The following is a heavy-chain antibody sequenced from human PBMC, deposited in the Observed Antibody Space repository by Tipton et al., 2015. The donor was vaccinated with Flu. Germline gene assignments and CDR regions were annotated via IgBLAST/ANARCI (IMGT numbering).Heavy chain of an antibody. CDR3: ARQVDSATDYFDL. V-gene: IGHV3-66*04. Sequence: SLRFSCAASGLTVSSNYISWVRQAPGKGLQWVSVIYTGGSTYYTPSVRGRFTVSKDNSKNTVYLQMNSLRAEDTALYYCARQVDSATDYFDLWGQGTLVTVSS. D-gene: IGHD2-15*01. CDR2: IYTGGST. CDR1: GLTVSSNY. J-gene: IGHJ5*02.